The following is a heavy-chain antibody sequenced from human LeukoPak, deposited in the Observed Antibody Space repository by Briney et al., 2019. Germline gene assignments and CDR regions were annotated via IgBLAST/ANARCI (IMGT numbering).Heavy chain of an antibody. Sequence: SQTLSLTCTVSGGSISSGDYYWRWIRQPPGKGLEWIGYIYYSGSTYYNPSLKSRVTISVDTSKNQFSLKLSSVTAADTAVYYCASLPLGYDSSGYYYSDYWGQGTLVTVSS. D-gene: IGHD3-22*01. CDR2: IYYSGST. CDR3: ASLPLGYDSSGYYYSDY. CDR1: GGSISSGDYY. J-gene: IGHJ4*02. V-gene: IGHV4-30-4*01.